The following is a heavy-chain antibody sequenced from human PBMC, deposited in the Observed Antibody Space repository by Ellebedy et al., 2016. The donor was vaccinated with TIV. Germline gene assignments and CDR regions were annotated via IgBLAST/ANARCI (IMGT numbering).Heavy chain of an antibody. CDR3: AGSADGSKPVFDY. Sequence: SETLSLTXTVSGGSISSSSYYWGWIRQPPGKGLEWIGSIYYSGSTYYNPSLKSRVTISVDTSKNQFSLKLSSVTAADTAVYYCAGSADGSKPVFDYWGQGTLVTVSS. CDR1: GGSISSSSYY. D-gene: IGHD5-24*01. V-gene: IGHV4-39*07. J-gene: IGHJ4*02. CDR2: IYYSGST.